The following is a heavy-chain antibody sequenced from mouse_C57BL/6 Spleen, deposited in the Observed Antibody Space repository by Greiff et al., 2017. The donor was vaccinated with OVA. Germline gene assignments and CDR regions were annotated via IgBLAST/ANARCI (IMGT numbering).Heavy chain of an antibody. Sequence: QVQLQQSGAELVRPGASVTLSCKASGYTFTDYEMHWVKQTPVHGLEWIGAIDPETGGTAYNQKFKGKAILTADKSSSTAYIELRSLKSEDSAVYYCTRGGNYGFAYWGQGTLVTVSA. CDR3: TRGGNYGFAY. V-gene: IGHV1-15*01. CDR1: GYTFTDYE. CDR2: IDPETGGT. J-gene: IGHJ3*01. D-gene: IGHD2-1*01.